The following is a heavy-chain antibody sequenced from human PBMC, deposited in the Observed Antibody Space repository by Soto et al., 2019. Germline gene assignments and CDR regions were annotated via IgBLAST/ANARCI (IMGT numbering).Heavy chain of an antibody. D-gene: IGHD2-2*01. CDR1: GYTFTSYD. CDR2: MNPNSGNT. CDR3: ARAVVPAAKGLHGNWLDP. J-gene: IGHJ5*02. V-gene: IGHV1-8*01. Sequence: ASVKLCSKASGYTFTSYDINWLRHATGQGIEWMGWMNPNSGNTGYAQKFQGRVTMTRNTSISTAYMELSSLRSEDTAVYYCARAVVPAAKGLHGNWLDPWGQGTLVTVTP.